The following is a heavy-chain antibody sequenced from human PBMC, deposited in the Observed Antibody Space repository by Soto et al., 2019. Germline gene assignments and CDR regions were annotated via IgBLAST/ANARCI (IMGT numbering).Heavy chain of an antibody. CDR1: DVSINSHY. CDR3: ARNDVLGTYPLDY. D-gene: IGHD3-16*02. J-gene: IGHJ4*02. V-gene: IGHV4-59*08. CDR2: VYYTGDT. Sequence: SETLSLTCTVSDVSINSHYWSCIRQPPGKGLEWIAYVYYTGDTNYNPSLNSRVTVSIDTSKNQFSLKLSSVSAADTAVYYCARNDVLGTYPLDYWGQITLV.